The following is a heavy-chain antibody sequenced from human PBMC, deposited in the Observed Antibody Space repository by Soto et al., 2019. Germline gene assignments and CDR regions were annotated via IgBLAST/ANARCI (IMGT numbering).Heavy chain of an antibody. Sequence: PGGSLRLSCAASGFTFSSYAMSWVRQAPGKGLEWVSDISGSGGSTYYADSVKGRFTISRDNSKNTLNLQINSLRVEDTAVYYCVKVIKVWPEGDYNYYMDVWGKGTTVTVSS. CDR2: ISGSGGST. V-gene: IGHV3-23*01. J-gene: IGHJ6*03. CDR1: GFTFSSYA. D-gene: IGHD5-18*01. CDR3: VKVIKVWPEGDYNYYMDV.